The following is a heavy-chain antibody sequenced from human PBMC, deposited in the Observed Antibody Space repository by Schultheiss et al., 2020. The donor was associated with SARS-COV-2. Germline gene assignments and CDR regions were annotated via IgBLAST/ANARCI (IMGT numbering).Heavy chain of an antibody. CDR1: GYTLTELS. Sequence: ASVKVSCKVSGYTLTELSMHWVRQAPGKGLEWMGGFDPEDGETIYAQKFQGRFTMARDTSISTAYMELSRLRSDDTAVYYCAKGDYGYYYYGMDVWGQGTTVTVSS. CDR3: AKGDYGYYYYGMDV. V-gene: IGHV1-24*01. D-gene: IGHD4-17*01. CDR2: FDPEDGET. J-gene: IGHJ6*02.